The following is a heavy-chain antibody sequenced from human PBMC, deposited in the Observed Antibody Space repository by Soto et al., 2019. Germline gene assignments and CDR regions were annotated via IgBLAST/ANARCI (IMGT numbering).Heavy chain of an antibody. J-gene: IGHJ4*02. CDR3: ASTKDETLYFDY. CDR2: IHYSGST. Sequence: QLQLQESGPGLVKPSEPRSLTCPVSGDSISITGYYWGWVRQPPGKGLEWIGSIHYSGSTHYNPSLQSRVTISGDASKKQFSMKLRSVTAADTAVYYCASTKDETLYFDYWGQGTLVTVSS. V-gene: IGHV4-39*01. D-gene: IGHD2-15*01. CDR1: GDSISITGYY.